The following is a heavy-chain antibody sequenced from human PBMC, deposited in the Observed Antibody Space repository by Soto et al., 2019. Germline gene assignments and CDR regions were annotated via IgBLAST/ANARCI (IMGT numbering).Heavy chain of an antibody. CDR2: MNPNSGNT. D-gene: IGHD3-3*01. CDR3: ARALVRFLEWPLPKKVYYYYGMDV. J-gene: IGHJ6*02. Sequence: QVQLVQSGAEVKKPGASVKVSCKASGYTFTSYDINWVRQATGQGLEWMGWMNPNSGNTGYAQKFQGRVTMPRNTSISTAYMELSSLRSEDTAVYYCARALVRFLEWPLPKKVYYYYGMDVWGQGTTVTVSS. CDR1: GYTFTSYD. V-gene: IGHV1-8*01.